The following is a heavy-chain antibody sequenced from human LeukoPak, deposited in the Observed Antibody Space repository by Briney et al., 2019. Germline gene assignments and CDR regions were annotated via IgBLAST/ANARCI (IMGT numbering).Heavy chain of an antibody. CDR2: INPSGGST. CDR3: AREVPGGDYFLFEYYFDY. D-gene: IGHD2/OR15-2a*01. V-gene: IGHV1-46*01. J-gene: IGHJ4*02. CDR1: GYTFTSYY. Sequence: ASVKVFCKASGYTFTSYYMHWVRQAPGQGLEWMGIINPSGGSTSYAQKFQGRVTMTRDTSTSTVYMELSSLRSEDTAVYYCAREVPGGDYFLFEYYFDYWGQGTLVTVSS.